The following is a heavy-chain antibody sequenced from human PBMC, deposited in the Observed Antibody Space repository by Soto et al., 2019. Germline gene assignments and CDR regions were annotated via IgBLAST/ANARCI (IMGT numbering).Heavy chain of an antibody. D-gene: IGHD7-27*01. CDR2: INHSGST. J-gene: IGHJ4*02. Sequence: QVQLQQWGAGLLKPSETLSLTCAVYGGSFSGYYWSWIRQPPGKGLEWIGEINHSGSTNYNPSLKRRVTISVDTCKNQFSLKLSSVAAADPAVYYCARGPWRGWGLRGHYFDYWGQGTLVTVS. V-gene: IGHV4-34*01. CDR3: ARGPWRGWGLRGHYFDY. CDR1: GGSFSGYY.